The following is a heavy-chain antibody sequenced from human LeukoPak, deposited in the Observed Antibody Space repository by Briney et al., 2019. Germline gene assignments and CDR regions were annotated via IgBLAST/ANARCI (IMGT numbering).Heavy chain of an antibody. Sequence: PSETLSLTCAVSGYSISSGYYWGWIRQPPGKGLEWIGSIYHSGSTYYNPSLKSRVTISVDTSKNQFSLKLSSVTAADTAVYYCARESHYFDYWGQGTLVTVSS. V-gene: IGHV4-38-2*02. CDR1: GYSISSGYY. CDR3: ARESHYFDY. J-gene: IGHJ4*02. CDR2: IYHSGST.